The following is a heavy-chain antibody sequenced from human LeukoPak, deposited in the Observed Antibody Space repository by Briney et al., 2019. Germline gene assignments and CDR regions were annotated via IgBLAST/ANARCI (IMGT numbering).Heavy chain of an antibody. D-gene: IGHD2-8*01. J-gene: IGHJ4*01. V-gene: IGHV4-59*01. CDR3: TSGGMVSGDY. Sequence: SETLSLTCTVSGGSINSYYWGWIRQPPGKGLEWIGYIYYSGSTNYNPSLKSRVTISRDTSKNQFPLKLRSVTAADTAVYYCTSGGMVSGDYWGHGTLVTVSS. CDR1: GGSINSYY. CDR2: IYYSGST.